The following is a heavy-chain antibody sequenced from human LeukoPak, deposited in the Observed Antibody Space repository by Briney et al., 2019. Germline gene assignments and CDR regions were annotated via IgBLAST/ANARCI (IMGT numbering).Heavy chain of an antibody. Sequence: PGRSLRLSCAASGFTFSSYAMHWVRQAPGKGLEWVAVISYDGSNKYYADSVKGRFTISRDNSKNTLYLQMNSLRAEDTAVYYCARGLDIVVLVAATRAFEYYFDYWGQGTLVTVSS. CDR2: ISYDGSNK. J-gene: IGHJ4*02. CDR1: GFTFSSYA. V-gene: IGHV3-30-3*01. D-gene: IGHD2-15*01. CDR3: ARGLDIVVLVAATRAFEYYFDY.